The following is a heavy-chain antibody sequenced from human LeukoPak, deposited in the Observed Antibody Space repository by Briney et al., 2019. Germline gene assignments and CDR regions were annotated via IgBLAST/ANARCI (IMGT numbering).Heavy chain of an antibody. J-gene: IGHJ5*02. CDR3: ARAGAFPGSGSYYRPYNWFDP. CDR2: IIPIFGTA. Sequence: SVKVSCKASGYTFTSYYMHWVRQAPGQGLEWMGGIIPIFGTANYAQKFRGRVTITADESTSTAYMELSSLRSEDTAVYYCARAGAFPGSGSYYRPYNWFDPWGQGTLVTVSS. CDR1: GYTFTSYY. V-gene: IGHV1-69*13. D-gene: IGHD3-10*01.